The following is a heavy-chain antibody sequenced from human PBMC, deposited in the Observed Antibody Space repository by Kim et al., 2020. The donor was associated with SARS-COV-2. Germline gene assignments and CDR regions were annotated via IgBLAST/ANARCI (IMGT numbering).Heavy chain of an antibody. Sequence: DSVKGRFTISRDNSKNTLYLQMNSLRAEDTAVYYCAKDLGSYGSGSYFDYWGQGTLVTVSS. D-gene: IGHD3-10*01. V-gene: IGHV3-23*01. J-gene: IGHJ4*02. CDR3: AKDLGSYGSGSYFDY.